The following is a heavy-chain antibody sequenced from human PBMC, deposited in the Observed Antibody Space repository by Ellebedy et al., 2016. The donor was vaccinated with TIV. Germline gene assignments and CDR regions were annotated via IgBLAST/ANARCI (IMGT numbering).Heavy chain of an antibody. CDR3: ARVAAGDSRGFLH. CDR2: INSDGSST. V-gene: IGHV3-74*01. Sequence: GESLKISXAASGFTFSTYLMHWVRQAPGKGLMWVSRINSDGSSTIYPDSVKGRFTISRDNAKNTLYLQMNSLRAEDTAVYYCARVAAGDSRGFLHWGQGTLVTVSS. CDR1: GFTFSTYL. D-gene: IGHD2-21*02. J-gene: IGHJ1*01.